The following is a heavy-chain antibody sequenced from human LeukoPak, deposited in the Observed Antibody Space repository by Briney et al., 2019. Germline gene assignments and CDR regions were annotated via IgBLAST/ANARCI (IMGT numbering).Heavy chain of an antibody. J-gene: IGHJ5*01. Sequence: VASVKVSCKASGYTFTSYGISWVRQAPGQGLEWMGWISAYNGNTNYAQKLQGRVTITRNTSISTAYMELSSLRSEDTAVYYCARFFGGVRGDSWGQGTLVTVSS. V-gene: IGHV1-18*01. CDR1: GYTFTSYG. CDR3: ARFFGGVRGDS. D-gene: IGHD3-3*01. CDR2: ISAYNGNT.